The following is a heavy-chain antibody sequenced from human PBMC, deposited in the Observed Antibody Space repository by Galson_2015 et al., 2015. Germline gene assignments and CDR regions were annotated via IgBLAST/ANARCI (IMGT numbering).Heavy chain of an antibody. V-gene: IGHV3-30*01. CDR1: GFTFSSYA. Sequence: SLRLSCAASGFTFSSYAMHWVRQAPGKGLEWVAVISYDGSNKHYADSVKGRFTISRDNSKNTLYLQMNSLRAEDTAVYYCARDGPQGGYYFDYWGQGTLVTVSS. CDR3: ARDGPQGGYYFDY. D-gene: IGHD3-16*01. J-gene: IGHJ4*02. CDR2: ISYDGSNK.